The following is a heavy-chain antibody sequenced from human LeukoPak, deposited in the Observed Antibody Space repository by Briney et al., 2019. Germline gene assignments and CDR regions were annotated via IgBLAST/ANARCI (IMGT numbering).Heavy chain of an antibody. V-gene: IGHV1-8*02. CDR3: ARGHGTGRHYDGMDV. J-gene: IGHJ6*02. CDR1: GYTFTGYY. Sequence: ASVKVSCKASGYTFTGYYMHWVRQAPGQGLEWMAWMNPDSGNSGYALKFQGRVTMTRNTSISTAYMELSSLRSEDTAVYYCARGHGTGRHYDGMDVWGQGTTVTVSS. CDR2: MNPDSGNS. D-gene: IGHD3-10*01.